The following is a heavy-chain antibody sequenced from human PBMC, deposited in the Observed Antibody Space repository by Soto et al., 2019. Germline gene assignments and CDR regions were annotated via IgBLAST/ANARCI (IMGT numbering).Heavy chain of an antibody. Sequence: ASVKVSCKASGGTFSSYAISWVRQAPGQGLEWMGGIIPIFGTANYAQKFQGRVTITADESTSTAYMELSSLRSEDTAVYYCARDQVATEDYYYYGMDVWGQGTTVTVSS. CDR1: GGTFSSYA. V-gene: IGHV1-69*13. CDR3: ARDQVATEDYYYYGMDV. J-gene: IGHJ6*02. CDR2: IIPIFGTA. D-gene: IGHD5-12*01.